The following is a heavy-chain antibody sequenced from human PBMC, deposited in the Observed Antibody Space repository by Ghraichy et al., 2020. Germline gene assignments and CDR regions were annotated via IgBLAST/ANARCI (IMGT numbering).Heavy chain of an antibody. D-gene: IGHD3-22*01. CDR1: GFTFSSYG. V-gene: IGHV3-30*02. J-gene: IGHJ4*02. Sequence: GGSLRLSCAASGFTFSSYGMHWVRQAPGKGLEWVAFIRYDGSNKYYADSVKGRFTISRDNSKNTLYLQMNSLRAEDTAVYYCAKDLSHYDSSGYYPDYWGQGTLVTVSS. CDR3: AKDLSHYDSSGYYPDY. CDR2: IRYDGSNK.